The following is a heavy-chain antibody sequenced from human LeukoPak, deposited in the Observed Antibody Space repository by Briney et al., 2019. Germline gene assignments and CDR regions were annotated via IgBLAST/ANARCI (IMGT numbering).Heavy chain of an antibody. CDR1: RFTFSSYT. J-gene: IGHJ6*03. V-gene: IGHV3-23*01. Sequence: GGSLRLSCADSRFTFSSYTMNWVRQAPGKGLEWVSGISANAVSTYYADSVKGRFTISRDNSKNTLYLQSNSLRAEDTAVYHCAKENGYMDVWGKGTIVTVSS. CDR3: AKENGYMDV. CDR2: ISANAVST.